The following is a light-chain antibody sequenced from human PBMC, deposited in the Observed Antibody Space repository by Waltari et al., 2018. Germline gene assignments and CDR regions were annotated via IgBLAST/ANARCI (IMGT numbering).Light chain of an antibody. Sequence: MTQSPSSVSASVGDRVTITCRASRDISRWLAWYQQNPGQAPRLLISDASTRATVIPLRFSGSGSGTDFTLTISSLQSEDFAVYYCQQYNNWPLTFGGATK. V-gene: IGKV3-15*01. CDR1: RDISRW. CDR2: DAS. CDR3: QQYNNWPLT. J-gene: IGKJ4*01.